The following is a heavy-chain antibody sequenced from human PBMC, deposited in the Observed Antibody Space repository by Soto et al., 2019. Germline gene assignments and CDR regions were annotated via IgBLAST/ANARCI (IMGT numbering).Heavy chain of an antibody. CDR3: AREWGLLPYYVMNV. CDR1: GDCVTSGSYY. D-gene: IGHD7-27*01. J-gene: IGHJ6*02. CDR2: ISYTGRT. Sequence: KASETLSLTCIVSGDCVTSGSYYWTWLRQPPGKGLEWIGYISYTGRTKYNPSLQSRVTISVDKSKNDFSLNLSSVTAADTAVYFCAREWGLLPYYVMNVWGQGTAVTVSS. V-gene: IGHV4-61*03.